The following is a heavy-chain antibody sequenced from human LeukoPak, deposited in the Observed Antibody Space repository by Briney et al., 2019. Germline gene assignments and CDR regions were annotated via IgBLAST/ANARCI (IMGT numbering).Heavy chain of an antibody. Sequence: GGSLRLSCAASGFIFSDYNMHWVRQTPGKGLEWVAFIPYDDSTKTYADSVKGRFTISKDNSKKTLFLQKNSLSGDDTAVYYCARDSAYAFHIWGHGTKVTVSS. D-gene: IGHD2-2*01. J-gene: IGHJ3*02. CDR3: ARDSAYAFHI. V-gene: IGHV3-30*02. CDR1: GFIFSDYN. CDR2: IPYDDSTK.